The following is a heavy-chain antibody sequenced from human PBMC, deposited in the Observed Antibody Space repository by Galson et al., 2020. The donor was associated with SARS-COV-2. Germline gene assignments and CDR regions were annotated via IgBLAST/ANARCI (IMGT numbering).Heavy chain of an antibody. J-gene: IGHJ5*02. V-gene: IGHV3-21*01. CDR1: GFTFSSYS. D-gene: IGHD1-26*01. CDR3: ARKRSRVAAARGWFDP. CDR2: MDSSSNYI. Sequence: GESLKISCPASGFTFSSYSMNWLRQAPGKELEWVSSMDSSSNYIYYADSVKGRFTISRDNAKKSLYLQMNSLRADDTALYYCARKRSRVAAARGWFDPWGQGTLVTVSS.